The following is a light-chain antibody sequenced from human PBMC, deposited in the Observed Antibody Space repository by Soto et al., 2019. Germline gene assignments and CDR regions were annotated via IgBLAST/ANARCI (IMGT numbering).Light chain of an antibody. Sequence: DIQMTQSPSTLSASVGDRVTITCRASQSISSWLAWYQQKPGKDPXXLIYKASSLESGVPSRFSGSGSGTEFTLTISSLQPDYFATYYCQQYNSYWTFGQGTKVDIK. CDR3: QQYNSYWT. CDR2: KAS. J-gene: IGKJ1*01. CDR1: QSISSW. V-gene: IGKV1-5*03.